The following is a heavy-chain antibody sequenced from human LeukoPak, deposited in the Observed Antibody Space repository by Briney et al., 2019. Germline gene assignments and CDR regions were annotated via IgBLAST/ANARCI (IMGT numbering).Heavy chain of an antibody. D-gene: IGHD2-15*01. CDR3: ARGRKSYCSGGSCFPRWFDP. Sequence: ASVKVSCKASGYTFTSYGISWVRQAPGQGLEWMVWISAYNGNTNYAQKLQGRVTITTDTSKHTVYTDMETLRYDDTAVYYCARGRKSYCSGGSCFPRWFDPWGQGALVTVSS. V-gene: IGHV1-18*01. J-gene: IGHJ5*02. CDR1: GYTFTSYG. CDR2: ISAYNGNT.